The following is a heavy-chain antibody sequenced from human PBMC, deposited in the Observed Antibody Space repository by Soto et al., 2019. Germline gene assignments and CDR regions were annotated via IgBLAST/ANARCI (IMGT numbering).Heavy chain of an antibody. J-gene: IGHJ4*02. CDR1: GYTFTSYG. Sequence: QVQLVQSGAEVKKPGASVKVSCKASGYTFTSYGISWVRQAPGQGLEWMGWISAYNGNTNYAQKLQGRVTMTTDTSTRTAYMELRSLGSDDTAVYYCAGEGGVYCSGGSCYFDYWGQGTLVTVSS. D-gene: IGHD2-15*01. CDR3: AGEGGVYCSGGSCYFDY. CDR2: ISAYNGNT. V-gene: IGHV1-18*01.